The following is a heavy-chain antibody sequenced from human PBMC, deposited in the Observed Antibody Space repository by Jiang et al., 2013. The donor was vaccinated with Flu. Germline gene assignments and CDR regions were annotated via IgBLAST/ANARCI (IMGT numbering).Heavy chain of an antibody. CDR3: ARGLPFAGHFHH. J-gene: IGHJ1*01. Sequence: LLKPSETLSLTCTVSGGSISSHYWSWIRQPPGKGLEWIGHIYYSGTTNYNPSLKSRVTISVDTSKNQFSLKLTSVTAADTAMYYCARGLPFAGHFHHWGQGTLVTVSS. CDR2: IYYSGTT. CDR1: GGSISSHY. V-gene: IGHV4-59*11.